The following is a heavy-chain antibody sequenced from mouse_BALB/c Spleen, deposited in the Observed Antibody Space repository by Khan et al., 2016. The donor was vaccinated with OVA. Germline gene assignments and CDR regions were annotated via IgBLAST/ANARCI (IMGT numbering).Heavy chain of an antibody. Sequence: EVQLQESGAELGRPGSSVKLSCRTSGSTFTSYGIKWVKQRPGQGLEWIGYIYPGNGYTEYNEKFQGKAILTSDTSSSTAYMQPRSLTSEDSAIYFCTTAYYRYYFDYWGQGTTLTISS. V-gene: IGHV1S134*01. D-gene: IGHD2-14*01. CDR3: TTAYYRYYFDY. CDR2: IYPGNGYT. J-gene: IGHJ2*01. CDR1: GSTFTSYG.